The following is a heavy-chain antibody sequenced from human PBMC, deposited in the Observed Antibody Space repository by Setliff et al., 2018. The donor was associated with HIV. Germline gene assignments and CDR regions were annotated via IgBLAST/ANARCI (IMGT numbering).Heavy chain of an antibody. CDR3: ARGSMAASGMFSPIAPDY. Sequence: SVKVSCKASGGTLSNYAVNWVRQAPGGCLEWMGEILPMFHRTHYAQRFPGRVTFTTDESTNIAYMDMSSLRSDDTGIYDCARGSMAASGMFSPIAPDYWGRGTLVTVSS. D-gene: IGHD6-13*01. J-gene: IGHJ4*03. CDR2: ILPMFHRT. V-gene: IGHV1-69*05. CDR1: GGTLSNYA.